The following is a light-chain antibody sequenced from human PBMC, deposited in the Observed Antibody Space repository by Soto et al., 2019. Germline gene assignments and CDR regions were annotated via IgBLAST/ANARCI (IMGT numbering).Light chain of an antibody. CDR2: EVS. V-gene: IGLV2-8*01. Sequence: QSALTQPPSASGSPGQSVTISCTGSSTDVGGHNYVSWYQQFPGKAPKLIIFEVSTRPSGVPDRFSGSKSVNTASLTISGLQAEYEADYNCSSYAGNMNLVFGGGTKLTVL. J-gene: IGLJ3*02. CDR1: STDVGGHNY. CDR3: SSYAGNMNLV.